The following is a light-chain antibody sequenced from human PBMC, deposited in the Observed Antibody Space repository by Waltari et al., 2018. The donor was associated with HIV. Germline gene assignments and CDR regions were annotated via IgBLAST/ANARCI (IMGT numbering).Light chain of an antibody. J-gene: IGKJ1*01. CDR2: QIS. Sequence: DIVLTQTPLSSPVTLGQPAPISCKSSQSLVPSDGNTYLAWLQQRPGQSPRLLISQISKRFSGVPDRFSGSGAGTDFTLTISRVEAEDVGIYYCMQATHFPRTFGQGTKVEIQ. V-gene: IGKV2-24*01. CDR3: MQATHFPRT. CDR1: QSLVPSDGNTY.